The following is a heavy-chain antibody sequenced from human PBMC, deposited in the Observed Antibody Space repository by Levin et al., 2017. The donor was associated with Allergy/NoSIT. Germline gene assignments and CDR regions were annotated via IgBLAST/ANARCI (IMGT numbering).Heavy chain of an antibody. D-gene: IGHD3-22*01. CDR1: GGSFSGYY. V-gene: IGHV4-34*01. Sequence: GSLRLSCAVYGGSFSGYYWSWIRQPPGKGLEWIGEINHSGSTNYNPSLKSRVTISVDTSKNQFSLKLSSVTAADTAVYYCARDPWGYYYDSSGYWYFDLWGRGTLVTVSS. J-gene: IGHJ2*01. CDR3: ARDPWGYYYDSSGYWYFDL. CDR2: INHSGST.